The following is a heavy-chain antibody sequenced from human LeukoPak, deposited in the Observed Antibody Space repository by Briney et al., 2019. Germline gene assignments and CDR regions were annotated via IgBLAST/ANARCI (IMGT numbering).Heavy chain of an antibody. CDR3: AREARSSGSFDY. V-gene: IGHV3-21*01. CDR2: ISSSSSYI. CDR1: GFTFSSYS. J-gene: IGHJ4*02. Sequence: PGGSLRLSCAASGFTFSSYSMNWVRQAPGKGLEWVSSISSSSSYIYYADSVKGRFTISRDNAKSSLYLQMNSLRAEDTAVYYCAREARSSGSFDYWGQGTLVTISS. D-gene: IGHD6-19*01.